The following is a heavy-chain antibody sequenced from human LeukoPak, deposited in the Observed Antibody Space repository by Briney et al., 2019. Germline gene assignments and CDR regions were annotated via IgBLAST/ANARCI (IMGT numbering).Heavy chain of an antibody. V-gene: IGHV1-2*02. CDR3: ARALGYCSSTSCYGYYYYGMDV. J-gene: IGHJ6*02. CDR1: GYTFTGYY. D-gene: IGHD2-2*01. CDR2: INPNSGGT. Sequence: ASVKVSCKASGYTFTGYYVHWVRQAPGQGLEWMGWINPNSGGTNYAQKFQGRVTMTRDTSISTAYMELSRLRSDDTAVYYCARALGYCSSTSCYGYYYYGMDVWGQGTTVTVSS.